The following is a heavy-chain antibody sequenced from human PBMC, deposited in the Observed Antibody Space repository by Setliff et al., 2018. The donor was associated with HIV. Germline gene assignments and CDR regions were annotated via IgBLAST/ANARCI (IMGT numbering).Heavy chain of an antibody. Sequence: ASVTVSCKASGYSFASYGLCWVRQAPGQGLEWMGWISPYNGNTNYAPELHGRVTMTTDTSTRTAYMELRSLTSDDTAVYYCVRDERRVEAGSFHYFDYWGQGTLVTVSS. D-gene: IGHD6-13*01. V-gene: IGHV1-18*01. J-gene: IGHJ4*02. CDR2: ISPYNGNT. CDR1: GYSFASYG. CDR3: VRDERRVEAGSFHYFDY.